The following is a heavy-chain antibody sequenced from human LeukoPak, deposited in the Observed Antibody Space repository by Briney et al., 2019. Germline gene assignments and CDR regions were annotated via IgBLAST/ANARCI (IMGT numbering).Heavy chain of an antibody. CDR2: IYNSDTT. D-gene: IGHD2-2*01. J-gene: IGHJ4*02. V-gene: IGHV4-61*02. CDR1: SGSISSGSYF. CDR3: AKCRSEVPAAINY. Sequence: SETLSLTCTVSSGSISSGSYFWGWIRQPAGKGLEWIGRIYNSDTTNYNPSLKSRVTISIDTSKNQFSLKLSSVTAADTAVYYCAKCRSEVPAAINYWGQGTLVTVSS.